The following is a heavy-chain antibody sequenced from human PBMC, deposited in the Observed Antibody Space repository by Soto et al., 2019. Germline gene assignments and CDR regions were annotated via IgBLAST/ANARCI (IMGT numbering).Heavy chain of an antibody. D-gene: IGHD3-16*02. CDR2: ISAYNGNT. CDR3: ARDQDMITFGGVIVITPFDY. J-gene: IGHJ4*02. V-gene: IGHV1-18*01. CDR1: GYTFTSYG. Sequence: ASVKVSCKASGYTFTSYGISWVRQAPGQGLECMGWISAYNGNTNYAQKLQGRVTMTTDTSTSTAYMELRSLRSDGTAVYYCARDQDMITFGGVIVITPFDYWGQGTLVTVSS.